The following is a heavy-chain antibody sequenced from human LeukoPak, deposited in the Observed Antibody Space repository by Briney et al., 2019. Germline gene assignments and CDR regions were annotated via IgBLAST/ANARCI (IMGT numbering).Heavy chain of an antibody. Sequence: GRPLRLSCAASGITFKSFPKHWVRPAPGQGLGWGGLISFDGSDKSYADSVEGRFTISRDNSKNTLYLQMNSLSAEDTAVYYCARVLGFGSPPAYWGQGTLVSVSS. CDR1: GITFKSFP. V-gene: IGHV3-30*04. CDR2: ISFDGSDK. CDR3: ARVLGFGSPPAY. J-gene: IGHJ4*02. D-gene: IGHD3-10*01.